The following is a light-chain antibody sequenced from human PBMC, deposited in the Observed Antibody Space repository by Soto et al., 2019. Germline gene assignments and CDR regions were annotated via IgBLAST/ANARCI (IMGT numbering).Light chain of an antibody. J-gene: IGKJ1*01. V-gene: IGKV3-15*01. CDR1: QSVGSS. CDR2: GAS. Sequence: EIVMTQSPATLSVSPGERATLPCRASQSVGSSLAWYQQKPGQSPRLLIYGASTRATGIPARFTGSGSGTEFTLTISSLQSEDFAVYYCHQYNNWPPGTFGQGTKVEIK. CDR3: HQYNNWPPGT.